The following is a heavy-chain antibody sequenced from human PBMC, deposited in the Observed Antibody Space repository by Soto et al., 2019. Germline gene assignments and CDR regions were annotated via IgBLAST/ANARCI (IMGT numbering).Heavy chain of an antibody. D-gene: IGHD2-15*01. V-gene: IGHV3-66*01. J-gene: IGHJ6*04. CDR3: AGDDIECRGGRCYGLPVNV. Sequence: EVQLVESGGDLVQPGGSLRLSCVVSGFSVSSKYMSWVRQAPGKGLEWVSLIRNEGAGGGTYYADSVKGRFTISRDKSENTFFVQMNSMRAEDTAVYYCAGDDIECRGGRCYGLPVNVWGKGTTFTVSS. CDR1: GFSVSSKY. CDR2: IRNEGAGGGT.